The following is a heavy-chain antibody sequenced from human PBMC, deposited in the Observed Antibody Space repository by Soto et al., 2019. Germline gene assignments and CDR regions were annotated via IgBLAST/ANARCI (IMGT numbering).Heavy chain of an antibody. CDR1: AGYLERSIYF. V-gene: IGHV4-61*01. CDR2: ISYSRGY. Sequence: SETLSLTCSVSAGYLERSIYFWNWIRQPHGKGVEWIGNISYSRGYNPNPALKRRHTLSLDTFNNQFSLTLPSSTAADTAMYYCASSTFFPDSRGYHFKILDSWGQGTLVTVSS. D-gene: IGHD3-22*01. J-gene: IGHJ5*01. CDR3: ASSTFFPDSRGYHFKILDS.